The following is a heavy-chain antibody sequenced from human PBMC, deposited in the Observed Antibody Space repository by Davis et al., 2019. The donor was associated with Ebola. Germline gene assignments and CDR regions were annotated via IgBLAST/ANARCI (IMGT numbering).Heavy chain of an antibody. V-gene: IGHV3-11*01. J-gene: IGHJ6*02. CDR3: ARGSYDSSGYYYYYYGMDV. CDR1: GFTFSDYY. CDR2: ISSSGSTI. Sequence: GESLKISCAASGFTFSDYYMSWIRQAPGKGLEWVSYISSSGSTIYYADSVKGRFTISRDNAKNSLYLQMNSLRAEDTAVYYCARGSYDSSGYYYYYYGMDVWGQGTTVTVSS. D-gene: IGHD3-22*01.